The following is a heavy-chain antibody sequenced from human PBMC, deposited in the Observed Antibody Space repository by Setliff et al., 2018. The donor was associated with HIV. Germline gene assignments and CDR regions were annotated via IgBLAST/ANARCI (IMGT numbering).Heavy chain of an antibody. CDR3: ARHEFGSGSYAVY. Sequence: GESLKISCQASGDSSSGYRFASYYIGWVRQTPGKGLEWMGIIYPGDSDTRYSPSFQGQVTISVDKSITTAYLQWNSLRASDSAMYYCARHEFGSGSYAVYWGQGTLVTVSS. D-gene: IGHD3-10*01. CDR2: IYPGDSDT. V-gene: IGHV5-51*01. CDR1: GDSSSGYRFASYY. J-gene: IGHJ4*02.